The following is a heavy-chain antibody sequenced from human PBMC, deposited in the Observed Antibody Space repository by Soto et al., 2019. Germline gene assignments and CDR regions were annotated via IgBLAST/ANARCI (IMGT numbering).Heavy chain of an antibody. CDR3: ARDQLEGNWFDP. V-gene: IGHV4-30-2*01. CDR1: GGSISSGGYS. Sequence: QLQLQESGSRLVKPSQTLSLTCTVSGGSISSGGYSWNWIRQAPGKGLEWIGYIYHSGYTLYNPSRKGRVTISVDKSKNHFSLNLTSVTAADTAVYYCARDQLEGNWFDPWGQGTLVTVSS. D-gene: IGHD1-1*01. J-gene: IGHJ5*02. CDR2: IYHSGYT.